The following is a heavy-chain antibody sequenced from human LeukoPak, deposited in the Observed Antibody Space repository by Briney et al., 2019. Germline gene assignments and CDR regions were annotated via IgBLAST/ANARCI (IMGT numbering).Heavy chain of an antibody. CDR3: ARHFDCSGGSCYRFDAFDI. J-gene: IGHJ3*02. CDR1: GGSISTYY. CDR2: IYTSGST. Sequence: PSETLSLTWTVSGGSISTYYWSWIRQPAGKGLEWIGHIYTSGSTNYNPSLKSRVAMSVDTSKNHFSLKLSSVTAADTAVYYCARHFDCSGGSCYRFDAFDIWGQGTMVIVSS. D-gene: IGHD2-15*01. V-gene: IGHV4-4*07.